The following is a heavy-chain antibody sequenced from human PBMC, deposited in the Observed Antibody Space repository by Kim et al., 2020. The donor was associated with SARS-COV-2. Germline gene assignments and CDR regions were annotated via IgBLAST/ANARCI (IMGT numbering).Heavy chain of an antibody. Sequence: GGSLRLSCAASGFTFSSYAMSWVRQAPGKGLEWVSAISGSGGSTYYADSVKGRFTISRDNSKNTLYLQMNSLRAEDTAVYYCAKDARAGSGYYYGAFDIWGQGTMVTVSS. CDR3: AKDARAGSGYYYGAFDI. J-gene: IGHJ3*02. CDR2: ISGSGGST. V-gene: IGHV3-23*01. D-gene: IGHD3-22*01. CDR1: GFTFSSYA.